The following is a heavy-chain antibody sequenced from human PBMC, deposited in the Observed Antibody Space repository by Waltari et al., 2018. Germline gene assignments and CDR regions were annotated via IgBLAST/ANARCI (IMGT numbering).Heavy chain of an antibody. J-gene: IGHJ4*02. CDR3: AREIAAAGADY. CDR2: INHSGST. CDR1: GGSFSGYY. Sequence: QVQLQQWGAGLLKPSETLSLTCAVYGGSFSGYYWSWIRQPPGKGLEWIGEINHSGSTNYSPSLKSRVTISVDTSKNQFSLKLGSVTAADTAVYYCAREIAAAGADYWGQGTLVTVSS. D-gene: IGHD6-13*01. V-gene: IGHV4-34*01.